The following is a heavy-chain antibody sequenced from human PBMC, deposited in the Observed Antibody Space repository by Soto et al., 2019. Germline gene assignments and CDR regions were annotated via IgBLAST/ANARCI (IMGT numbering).Heavy chain of an antibody. CDR1: GGTVASSHW. CDR2: VYHTGDT. D-gene: IGHD2-21*02. Sequence: NPSETLSLTCGVSGGTVASSHWWSWVRQSPGGGLEWIGNVYHTGDTNFNPSLQSRVTISVDKSNNQFSLRLNSLTAADTAVYFCAREIVTAGGNNYFDTWGPGTLVTVSS. CDR3: AREIVTAGGNNYFDT. J-gene: IGHJ5*01. V-gene: IGHV4-4*02.